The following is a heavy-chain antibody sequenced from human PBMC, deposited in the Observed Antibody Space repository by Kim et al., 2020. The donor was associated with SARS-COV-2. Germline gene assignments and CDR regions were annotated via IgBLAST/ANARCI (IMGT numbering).Heavy chain of an antibody. V-gene: IGHV4-59*01. D-gene: IGHD5-18*01. Sequence: SETLSLTCTVSGGSISSYYWSWIRQPPGKGLEWIGYIYYSGSTNYNPSLKSRVTISVDTSKNQFSLKLSSVTAADTAVYYCARVQPEGSDYYYYGMDVWGQGTTVTVSS. CDR2: IYYSGST. CDR3: ARVQPEGSDYYYYGMDV. CDR1: GGSISSYY. J-gene: IGHJ6*02.